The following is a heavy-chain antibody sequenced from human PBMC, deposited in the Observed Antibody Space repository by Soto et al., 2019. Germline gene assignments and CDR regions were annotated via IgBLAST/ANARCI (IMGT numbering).Heavy chain of an antibody. CDR1: GGSFSGHS. D-gene: IGHD3-22*01. CDR2: INHSGRV. J-gene: IGHJ5*01. V-gene: IGHV4-34*01. Sequence: PSETLSLTCAVYGGSFSGHSWTWIRQSPGKGLEWIGDINHSGRVNYSPSLKSRVTISLDTSKNQFSLTLSAVTAADTAMYYCSTRAHDTNGYYRFDPWGQGTLVMVS. CDR3: STRAHDTNGYYRFDP.